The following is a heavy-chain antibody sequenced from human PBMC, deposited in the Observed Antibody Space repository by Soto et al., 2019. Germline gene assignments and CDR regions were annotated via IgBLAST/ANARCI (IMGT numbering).Heavy chain of an antibody. J-gene: IGHJ4*02. D-gene: IGHD2-8*01. CDR1: GFTVSSNY. CDR3: ARDRSHCINGVCYTGSDY. Sequence: AGGSLRLSCAASGFTVSSNYMSWVRQAPGKGLEWVSVIYSGGSTYYADSVKGRFTISRDNSKNTLFLQMSSLRAEDTAVYYCARDRSHCINGVCYTGSDYWGRGTLVTVSS. CDR2: IYSGGST. V-gene: IGHV3-53*01.